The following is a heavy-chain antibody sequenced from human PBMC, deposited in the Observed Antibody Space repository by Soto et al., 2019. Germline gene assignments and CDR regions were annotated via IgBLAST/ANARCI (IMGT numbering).Heavy chain of an antibody. CDR3: AKHRGTGLFYFEN. CDR1: GFNFSNYA. D-gene: IGHD2-8*02. Sequence: LGLSCAASGFNFSNYAMSWVRQAPGKGLEWVSGFSGSDGSTYYADSVKGRFTISRDESKNTLYLQMNSLRAEDTAVYYCAKHRGTGLFYFENWGQGTLVTVSS. V-gene: IGHV3-23*01. CDR2: FSGSDGST. J-gene: IGHJ4*02.